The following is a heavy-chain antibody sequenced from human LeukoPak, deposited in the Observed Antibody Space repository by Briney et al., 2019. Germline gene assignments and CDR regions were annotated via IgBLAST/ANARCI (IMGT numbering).Heavy chain of an antibody. Sequence: SVKVYCKASGGTFSSYAISWVRQAPGQGLEWMGGIIPIFGTANYAQKFQGRVTITADESTSTAYMELSSLRSEDTAVYYCARLITMVRGVYFDYWGQGTLVTVSS. CDR1: GGTFSSYA. D-gene: IGHD3-10*01. CDR2: IIPIFGTA. J-gene: IGHJ4*02. V-gene: IGHV1-69*13. CDR3: ARLITMVRGVYFDY.